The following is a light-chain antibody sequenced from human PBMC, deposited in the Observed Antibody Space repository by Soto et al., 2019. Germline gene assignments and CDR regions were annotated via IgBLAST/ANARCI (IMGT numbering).Light chain of an antibody. CDR2: GNS. Sequence: QSVLTQPPSVSGAPGQRVTISCTGSSSNIGAGYDVHWYQRLPGTAPKLLIYGNSNRPSGVPDRFSGSKSGTSASLAITGLQAEDEADYYCHSYDSSLSVVFGGGTKVTVL. CDR3: HSYDSSLSVV. CDR1: SSNIGAGYD. V-gene: IGLV1-40*01. J-gene: IGLJ2*01.